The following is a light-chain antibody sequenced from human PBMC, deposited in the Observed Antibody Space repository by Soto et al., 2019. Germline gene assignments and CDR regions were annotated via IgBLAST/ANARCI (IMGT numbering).Light chain of an antibody. Sequence: QSVLTQPPSASGTPGQRVTISCSGSNSNIGSNTVNWYQQLPGTAPKLLIYNNNQRPSGVPDRFSGSKSGTSASLAISGLQSEDEADYYCAAWDDSLNGLVFGTGTKVTVL. CDR2: NNN. CDR1: NSNIGSNT. V-gene: IGLV1-44*01. CDR3: AAWDDSLNGLV. J-gene: IGLJ1*01.